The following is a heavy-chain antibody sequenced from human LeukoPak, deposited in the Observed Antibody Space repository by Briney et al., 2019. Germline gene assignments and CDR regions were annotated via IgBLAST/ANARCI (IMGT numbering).Heavy chain of an antibody. Sequence: PSETLSLTCTVSGASISSYCWSWIRQSPGKGLEWIGYIYYSGSTYYNPSLKSRVTISVDTSKNQFSLKLSSVTAADTAVYYCARDPRSGSGFDYWGQGTLVTVSS. CDR3: ARDPRSGSGFDY. J-gene: IGHJ4*02. V-gene: IGHV4-59*12. CDR1: GASISSYC. CDR2: IYYSGST. D-gene: IGHD6-19*01.